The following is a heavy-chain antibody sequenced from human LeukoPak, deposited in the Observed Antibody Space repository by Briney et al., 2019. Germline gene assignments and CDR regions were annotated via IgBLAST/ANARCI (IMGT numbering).Heavy chain of an antibody. J-gene: IGHJ4*02. CDR1: GFTFRSYW. D-gene: IGHD3-3*01. CDR3: ARNGDFWSGYHDY. CDR2: IKQDESEK. Sequence: SGGSLRLSCAASGFTFRSYWMSWVRQAPGKGLEWVADIKQDESEKYYVESVKGRFTISGDNAKNSLYLQMNSLRAEDTSVYYCARNGDFWSGYHDYWGQGTLVTVSS. V-gene: IGHV3-7*01.